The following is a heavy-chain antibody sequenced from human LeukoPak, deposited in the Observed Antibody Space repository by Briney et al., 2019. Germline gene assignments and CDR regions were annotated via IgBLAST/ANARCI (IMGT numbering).Heavy chain of an antibody. CDR3: TRGATGPEY. CDR2: NYSSGST. Sequence: SETLSLTCTVSGGSITGYYWSWVRQPPGKGLEWIGYNYSSGSTNYNPSLKSRVTISVDTSKNQFSLKLNSVTAADTAVYYCTRGATGPEYWGQGTLVTVSS. D-gene: IGHD1-1*01. V-gene: IGHV4-59*01. CDR1: GGSITGYY. J-gene: IGHJ4*02.